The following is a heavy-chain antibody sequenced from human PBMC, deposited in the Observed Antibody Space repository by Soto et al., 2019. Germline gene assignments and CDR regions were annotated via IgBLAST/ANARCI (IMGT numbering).Heavy chain of an antibody. J-gene: IGHJ6*02. Sequence: QVQLVESGGGVVQPGTSLRLSCAASGFTFSSYGMHWVRQAPGKGLEWVAVISYDGSNKYYADSVKGRFTISRDNSKNTLYLQMNSLRAEDTAVYYCAKVLFVQQLANYYYGMDVWGQGTTVTVSS. CDR2: ISYDGSNK. D-gene: IGHD6-13*01. V-gene: IGHV3-30*18. CDR1: GFTFSSYG. CDR3: AKVLFVQQLANYYYGMDV.